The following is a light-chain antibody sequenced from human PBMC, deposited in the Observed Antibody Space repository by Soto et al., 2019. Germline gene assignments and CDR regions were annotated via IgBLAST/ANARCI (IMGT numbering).Light chain of an antibody. J-gene: IGLJ7*01. V-gene: IGLV2-14*03. CDR1: SSDIGAYNY. CDR3: TSWTTSTTMI. CDR2: DVN. Sequence: QSVLTQPASVSGSPGQSITISCTGTSSDIGAYNYVSWYQQHPGKAPKLMIYDVNIRPSGVSNRFSGSKSVNTASLTISGLQAEDEADYYCTSWTTSTTMIFGGGTQLTVL.